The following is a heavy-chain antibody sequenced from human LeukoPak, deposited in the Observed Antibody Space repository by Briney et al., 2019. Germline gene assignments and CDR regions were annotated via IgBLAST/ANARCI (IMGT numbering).Heavy chain of an antibody. CDR2: INSADNVE. D-gene: IGHD2-8*01. CDR3: ARDTVNGPFVISLDL. CDR1: GFSLRSSE. Sequence: PGGSLRLSCAASGFSLRSSEMNWVRQAPGKGPEWVAHINSADNVEYYTDSVRGRFTMSRDNAKDLLYPHLNSLRDEDTAVYYCARDTVNGPFVISLDLWGQGVLVTVSS. J-gene: IGHJ5*02. V-gene: IGHV3-48*03.